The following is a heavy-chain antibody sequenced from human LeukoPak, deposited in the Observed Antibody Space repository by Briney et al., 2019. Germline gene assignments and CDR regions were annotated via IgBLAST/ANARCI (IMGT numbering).Heavy chain of an antibody. Sequence: GGSLRLSCAASGFSFSNYEMSWVRQAPGKGLEWVGRIQSETAGGTTEYAAPVKGRFTISRDDSKTTLYMQMNSLKTEDTAAYYCTTEDYDSSGYFAYYFNYWGQGTLVTVSA. D-gene: IGHD3-22*01. V-gene: IGHV3-15*01. J-gene: IGHJ4*02. CDR1: GFSFSNYE. CDR3: TTEDYDSSGYFAYYFNY. CDR2: IQSETAGGTT.